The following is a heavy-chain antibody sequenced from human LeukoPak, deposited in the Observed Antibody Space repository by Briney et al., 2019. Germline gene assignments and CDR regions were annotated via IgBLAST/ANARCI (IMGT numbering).Heavy chain of an antibody. CDR1: GGTFSSYA. J-gene: IGHJ4*02. CDR3: ARAIRYDYVWGSYRYRFDY. D-gene: IGHD3-16*02. V-gene: IGHV1-69*13. Sequence: SVKVSYKASGGTFSSYAISWVRQAPGQGLEWMGGIIPIFGTANYAQKFQGRVTITADESTSTAYMELSSLRSEDTAVYYCARAIRYDYVWGSYRYRFDYRGQGTLVTVSS. CDR2: IIPIFGTA.